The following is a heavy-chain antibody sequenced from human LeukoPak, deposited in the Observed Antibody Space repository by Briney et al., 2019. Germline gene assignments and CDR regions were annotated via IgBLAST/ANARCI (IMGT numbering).Heavy chain of an antibody. CDR3: ARGGVGGYDYFDS. Sequence: SETLSLTCTVSGGSISSDDYYWSWIRQPPGKGLEWIGHITYSGSTDYSPSLRSRVTMSVDTSKNQFSLKLNSVTAADTAMYFCARGGVGGYDYFDSWGPGTLVAVSS. CDR2: ITYSGST. V-gene: IGHV4-30-4*01. J-gene: IGHJ4*01. CDR1: GGSISSDDYY. D-gene: IGHD5-12*01.